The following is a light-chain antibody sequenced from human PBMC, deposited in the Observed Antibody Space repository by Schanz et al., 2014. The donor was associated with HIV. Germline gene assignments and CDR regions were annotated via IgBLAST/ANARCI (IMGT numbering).Light chain of an antibody. CDR2: DVN. CDR1: NSDIGAYNY. V-gene: IGLV2-14*03. CDR3: TSFTTSNTLI. Sequence: QSVLTQPASVSGSPGQSIAISCTGTNSDIGAYNYVSWYQQHPDKAPKLIIYDVNNRPSGVSNRFSGSKSGNTASLTISGLQAEDEADYYCTSFTTSNTLIFGGGTKLTVL. J-gene: IGLJ2*01.